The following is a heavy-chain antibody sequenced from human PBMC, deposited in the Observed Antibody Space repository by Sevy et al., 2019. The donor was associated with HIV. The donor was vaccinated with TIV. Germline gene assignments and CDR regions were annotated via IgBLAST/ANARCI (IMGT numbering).Heavy chain of an antibody. V-gene: IGHV3-73*01. Sequence: GGSLRLSCAASGFTFSGSALHWVRQASGKGLECVGRIRMKANSYATAYAASVKGRFTISRDDSKNSAYLQMNSLKTEDTAVYYCTTYLGYCRSTSCHYYFDNWGQGTLVTVSS. CDR1: GFTFSGSA. CDR2: IRMKANSYAT. D-gene: IGHD2-2*03. CDR3: TTYLGYCRSTSCHYYFDN. J-gene: IGHJ4*02.